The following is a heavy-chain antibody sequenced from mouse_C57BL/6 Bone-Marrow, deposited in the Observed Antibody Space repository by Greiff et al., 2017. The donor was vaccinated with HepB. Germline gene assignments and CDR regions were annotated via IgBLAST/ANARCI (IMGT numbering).Heavy chain of an antibody. D-gene: IGHD2-3*01. V-gene: IGHV5-15*01. CDR1: GFTFSDYG. CDR2: ISNLAYSI. Sequence: DVKLVESGGGLVQPGGSLKLSCAASGFTFSDYGMAWVRQAPRKGPEWVAFISNLAYSIYYADTVTGRFTIARENAKNTMYMDMSRLRSEDTAMYYCARAADGYSLYFDVWGTGTTVTVSS. CDR3: ARAADGYSLYFDV. J-gene: IGHJ1*03.